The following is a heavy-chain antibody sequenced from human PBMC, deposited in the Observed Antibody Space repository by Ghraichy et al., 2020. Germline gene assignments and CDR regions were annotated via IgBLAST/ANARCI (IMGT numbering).Heavy chain of an antibody. CDR3: AGRSYDFWSGYSPSGMDV. V-gene: IGHV4-61*01. D-gene: IGHD3-3*01. CDR2: IYYSGST. Sequence: SETLSLTCTVSGGSVSSGSYYWSWIRQPPGKGLEWIGYIYYSGSTNYNPSLKSRVTISVDTSKNQFSLKLSSVTAADTAVYYCAGRSYDFWSGYSPSGMDVWGQGTTVTVSS. CDR1: GGSVSSGSYY. J-gene: IGHJ6*02.